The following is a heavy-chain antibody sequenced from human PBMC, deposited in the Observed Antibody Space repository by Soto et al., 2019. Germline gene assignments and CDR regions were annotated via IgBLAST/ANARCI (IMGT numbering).Heavy chain of an antibody. J-gene: IGHJ5*02. CDR2: INHSGST. D-gene: IGHD6-13*01. V-gene: IGHV4-34*01. CDR3: ARGSSSSWYPPWKWFDP. Sequence: QVQLQQWGAGLLKPSETLSLTCAVYGGSFSGYYWSWIRQPPGKGLEWFGEINHSGSTNYNPSLKSRVTISVDTSKNQFSLKLSSVTAADTAVYYCARGSSSSWYPPWKWFDPWGQGTLVTVSS. CDR1: GGSFSGYY.